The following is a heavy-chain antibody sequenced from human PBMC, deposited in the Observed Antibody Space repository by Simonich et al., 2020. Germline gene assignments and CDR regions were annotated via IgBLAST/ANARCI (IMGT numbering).Heavy chain of an antibody. CDR2: IKKDGREK. V-gene: IGHV3-7*01. J-gene: IGHJ6*03. CDR1: GFTFISYW. CDR3: ARDGLGTAYYYYMDV. Sequence: EVQLVESGGGLVQPGGSLRLSCAASGFTFISYWMSWVRQAPGKGLEWVANIKKDGREKYYVDSVKGRFTISRENAKNSLYLQMNSLRAEDTAVYYCARDGLGTAYYYYMDVWGKGTTVTVSS. D-gene: IGHD7-27*01.